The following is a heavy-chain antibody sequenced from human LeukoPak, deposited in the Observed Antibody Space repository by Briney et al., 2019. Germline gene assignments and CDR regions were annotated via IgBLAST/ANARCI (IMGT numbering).Heavy chain of an antibody. CDR3: AKVRFGVTARYYFDY. CDR2: ICSSSSHI. D-gene: IGHD3-10*01. Sequence: GGSLRLSCAVSGFTFSSYSMNWVREAPGEGREWGSSICSSSSHIYYADSVKGRFTISSNNAKNSLYLQMNNLRAEDTAVYYCAKVRFGVTARYYFDYWGQGTLVTVSS. CDR1: GFTFSSYS. V-gene: IGHV3-21*04. J-gene: IGHJ4*02.